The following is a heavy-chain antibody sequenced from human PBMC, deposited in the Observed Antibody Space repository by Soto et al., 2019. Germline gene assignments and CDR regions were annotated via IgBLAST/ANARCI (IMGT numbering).Heavy chain of an antibody. CDR3: AGRTSSDYADAFDM. Sequence: EVQLVESGGGLVQSGGSLRLSCAVSETTFSSYWMHWVRQAPGKGLVWVSRINSDGRSTSYADSVKGRFTISRDNAKNTLYLQMNSLRAEDAAVYYWAGRTSSDYADAFDMWGQGTTVTVSA. J-gene: IGHJ3*02. CDR2: INSDGRST. CDR1: ETTFSSYW. V-gene: IGHV3-74*01. D-gene: IGHD3-22*01.